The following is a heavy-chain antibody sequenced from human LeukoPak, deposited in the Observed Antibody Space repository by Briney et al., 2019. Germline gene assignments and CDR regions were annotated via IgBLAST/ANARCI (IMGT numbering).Heavy chain of an antibody. Sequence: SETLSLTCTVSGYSISSGYYWGWIGPPPGKGLEWIGSIYHSGSTYYNPSLTSRVTISVDTSKNQFSLKLSSVTAADTAVYYCARVSTNWFDPWGQGTLVTVSS. CDR1: GYSISSGYY. V-gene: IGHV4-38-2*02. CDR2: IYHSGST. J-gene: IGHJ5*02. CDR3: ARVSTNWFDP.